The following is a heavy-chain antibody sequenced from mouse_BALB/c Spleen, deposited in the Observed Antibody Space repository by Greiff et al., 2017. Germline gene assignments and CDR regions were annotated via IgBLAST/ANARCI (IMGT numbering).Heavy chain of an antibody. J-gene: IGHJ4*01. CDR2: IRSKSNNYAT. Sequence: GGGLVQPKGSLKLSCAASGFTFNTYAMNWVRQAPGKGLEWVARIRSKSNNYATYYADSVKDRFTISRDDSQSMLYLQMNNLKTEDTAMYYCVRQGAMDYWGQGTSVTVSS. V-gene: IGHV10-1*02. CDR1: GFTFNTYA. CDR3: VRQGAMDY.